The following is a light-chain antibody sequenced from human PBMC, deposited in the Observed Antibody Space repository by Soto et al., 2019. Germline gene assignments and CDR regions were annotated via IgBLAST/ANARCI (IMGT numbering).Light chain of an antibody. J-gene: IGKJ5*01. CDR3: MQGTHWPIA. CDR1: QGLLYSDGKIY. CDR2: EVS. V-gene: IGKV2-30*01. Sequence: DVVMTQSPLSLPVTLGQPASISCRSSQGLLYSDGKIYVNWFQQRPGQSPRRLIYEVSNRDSGVRDRFSGSGAGTDFTLKISRVEAEDVGVYYCMQGTHWPIALGQGTRLEIK.